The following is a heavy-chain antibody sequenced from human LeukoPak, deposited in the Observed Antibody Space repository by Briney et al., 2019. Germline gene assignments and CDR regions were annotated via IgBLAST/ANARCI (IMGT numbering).Heavy chain of an antibody. Sequence: GGSLRLSCAASGFTFSNYWMHWVRQVPGKGLVWVSRIQSDGSTTIYADSVKGRFTISRDNAKNTLYLQMNSRRAEDTAVYFCVRVPYWGQGTLVTVSS. CDR1: GFTFSNYW. CDR2: IQSDGSTT. V-gene: IGHV3-74*01. J-gene: IGHJ4*02. CDR3: VRVPY.